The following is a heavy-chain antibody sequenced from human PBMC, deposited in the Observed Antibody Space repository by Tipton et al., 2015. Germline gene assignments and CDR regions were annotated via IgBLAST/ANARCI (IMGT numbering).Heavy chain of an antibody. J-gene: IGHJ3*02. Sequence: SLRLSCAASGFSFSSYAMSWVRQAPGKGLEWVSAISGSGVTTYYADSVKGRFTISRDNSNNTLYLQMNSLRDEDTAVYYCAIHPTGPMVVRMVHGTQSHGSALDICGQWTTLPASS. V-gene: IGHV3-23*01. D-gene: IGHD4/OR15-4a*01. CDR3: AIHPTGPMVVRMVHGTQSHGSALDI. CDR2: ISGSGVTT. CDR1: GFSFSSYA.